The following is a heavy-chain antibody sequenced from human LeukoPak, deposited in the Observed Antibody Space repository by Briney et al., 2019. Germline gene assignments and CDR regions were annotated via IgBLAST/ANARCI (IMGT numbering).Heavy chain of an antibody. D-gene: IGHD5-24*01. Sequence: GGSLRLSCAASGFTFSSYGMHWVRQAPGKGLEWVAVISYDGSNKYYADSVKGRFTISRDNSKNTLYLQMNSLRAEDTAVYHCAKDSRWYSDDDYWGQGTLVTVSS. CDR1: GFTFSSYG. CDR2: ISYDGSNK. CDR3: AKDSRWYSDDDY. J-gene: IGHJ4*02. V-gene: IGHV3-30*18.